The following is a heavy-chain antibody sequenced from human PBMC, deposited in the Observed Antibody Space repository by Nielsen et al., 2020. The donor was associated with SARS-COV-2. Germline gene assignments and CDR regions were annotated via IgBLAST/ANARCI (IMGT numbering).Heavy chain of an antibody. Sequence: ASVKVSCKASGNTFTNYYMHWVRQAPGQGLEWVGIITPNGDSTNYAQKFQGRVTMTRDTSTSTVYMELRSLTSEDTAVYYCASFIDYHFDYWGQGALVTVSS. V-gene: IGHV1-46*01. D-gene: IGHD4-11*01. CDR1: GNTFTNYY. CDR3: ASFIDYHFDY. J-gene: IGHJ4*02. CDR2: ITPNGDST.